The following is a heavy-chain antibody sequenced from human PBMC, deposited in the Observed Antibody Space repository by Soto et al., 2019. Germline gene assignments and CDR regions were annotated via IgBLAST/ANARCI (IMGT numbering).Heavy chain of an antibody. D-gene: IGHD6-25*01. CDR1: GYTFTSYE. J-gene: IGHJ6*02. CDR2: MNPNSGNT. CDR3: AIERAHYGMDV. Sequence: QVQLVQSGAEVKKPGASVKVSGKASGYTFTSYEISWVRQATGQGLEWMGWMNPNSGNTGFAQKFQGRVTMTRNTSISTAYMELSSLRSEDTAVYYCAIERAHYGMDVWGRGTTVTVSS. V-gene: IGHV1-8*01.